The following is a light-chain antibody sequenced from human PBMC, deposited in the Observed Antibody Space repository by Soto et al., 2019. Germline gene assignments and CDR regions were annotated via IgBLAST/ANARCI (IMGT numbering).Light chain of an antibody. Sequence: IPMTPSHPALSASVGNRVTISCLASQGIRNDLAWYQQKPGKAPKGLIYSASTLHSGVPSRFSGSGSGTDFTLTISSLQPEDFATYYCLQFNCYPRTFGQGSKVAIK. V-gene: IGKV1-17*01. CDR1: QGIRND. J-gene: IGKJ1*01. CDR2: SAS. CDR3: LQFNCYPRT.